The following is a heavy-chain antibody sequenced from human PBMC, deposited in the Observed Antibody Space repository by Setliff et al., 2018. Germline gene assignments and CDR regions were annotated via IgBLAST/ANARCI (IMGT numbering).Heavy chain of an antibody. CDR1: GGSISTYY. J-gene: IGHJ4*02. CDR2: VYYSGIA. Sequence: PSETLSLTCTVSGGSISTYYWSWIRQPPGKGLEWIGYVYYSGIANYSPSLKSRLTMSVDTSKTQFSLKLNSMTTADTAVYYCARGGTYRYFDYWGQGALVTVS. V-gene: IGHV4-59*01. CDR3: ARGGTYRYFDY.